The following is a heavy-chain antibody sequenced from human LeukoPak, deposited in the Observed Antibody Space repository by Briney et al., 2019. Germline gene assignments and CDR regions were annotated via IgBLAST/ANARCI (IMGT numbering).Heavy chain of an antibody. Sequence: PGGSLSLSCAASGFTFSSYWMSWVRQAPGRGLEWVANIKQDGSEKYYVDSVKGRFTISRDNAKNSLYLQMNSLRAEDTAVYYCARVLWFGEENDDWGQGTLVTVSS. D-gene: IGHD3-10*01. CDR3: ARVLWFGEENDD. J-gene: IGHJ4*02. V-gene: IGHV3-7*01. CDR1: GFTFSSYW. CDR2: IKQDGSEK.